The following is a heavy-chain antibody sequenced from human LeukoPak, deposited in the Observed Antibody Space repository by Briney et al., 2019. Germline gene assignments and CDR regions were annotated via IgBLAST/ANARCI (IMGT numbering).Heavy chain of an antibody. CDR2: IYSGGST. CDR1: GFTVSSNY. CDR3: ASGPDYYGSGSFDY. J-gene: IGHJ4*02. D-gene: IGHD3-10*01. V-gene: IGHV3-53*01. Sequence: AGGSLRLSCAASGFTVSSNYMSWVRQAPGKGLEWVSVIYSGGSTYYADSVKGRFTISRDNSKNTLYLQLNSLRAEDTAVYYCASGPDYYGSGSFDYWGQGTLVTVSS.